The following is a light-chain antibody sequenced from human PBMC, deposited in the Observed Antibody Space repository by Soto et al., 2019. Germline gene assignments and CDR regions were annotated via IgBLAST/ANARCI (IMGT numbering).Light chain of an antibody. J-gene: IGKJ4*01. Sequence: DIPMTQSPSLLSSSVGDMVSISCRASQSISSYLNWYQQKPGKAPKLLIYAASSLQSGVPSRFSGSGSGTDFTLTISSLQPEDFATYYCHHSYSTPHTSGGGTKADI. CDR2: AAS. CDR3: HHSYSTPHT. CDR1: QSISSY. V-gene: IGKV1-39*01.